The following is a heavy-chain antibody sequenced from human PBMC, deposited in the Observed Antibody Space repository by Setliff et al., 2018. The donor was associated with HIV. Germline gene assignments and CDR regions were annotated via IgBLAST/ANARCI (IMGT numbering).Heavy chain of an antibody. CDR3: VSGVKLGIFDS. D-gene: IGHD7-27*01. CDR1: GGSTGSSENY. J-gene: IGHJ4*02. CDR2: AYAGGST. V-gene: IGHV4-39*07. Sequence: SETLSLTCSFSGGSTGSSENYWGWIRQSPGKGLEWIGSAYAGGSTYYNPSLQSRITISMDMSQNHFSLRLTSVTAADTAVYHCVSGVKLGIFDSWGRGVLVTVSS.